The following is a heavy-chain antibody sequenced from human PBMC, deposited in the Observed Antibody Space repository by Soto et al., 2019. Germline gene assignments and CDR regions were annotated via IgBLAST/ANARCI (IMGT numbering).Heavy chain of an antibody. V-gene: IGHV1-18*01. CDR2: ISAYKGNT. J-gene: IGHJ4*02. CDR1: GDTFTTYG. D-gene: IGHD6-13*01. Sequence: QVQLVQSGAEVKKPGASVKVSCKASGDTFTTYGFSWVRQAPGQGLEWLGWISAYKGNTNYAQILQGRVTMTTDTSTSTAYMELRRLRSDDTAVYYCARDVRRYSSSWYYHFDYWGQGTLVTVSS. CDR3: ARDVRRYSSSWYYHFDY.